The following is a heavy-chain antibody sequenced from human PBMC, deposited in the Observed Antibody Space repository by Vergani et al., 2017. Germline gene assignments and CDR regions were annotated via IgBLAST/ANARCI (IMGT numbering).Heavy chain of an antibody. D-gene: IGHD3-16*02. Sequence: QVQLVQSGAEVKKPGASVKVSCKASGYTFTGYYMHWVRQAPGQGLEWMGWINHNSGGTNYAQKFQGRVTITRDTSISTAYMELSRLRSDDTAVYYCARWGMITFGGVIAPGYWGQGTLVTVSS. V-gene: IGHV1-2*02. CDR2: INHNSGGT. CDR1: GYTFTGYY. J-gene: IGHJ4*02. CDR3: ARWGMITFGGVIAPGY.